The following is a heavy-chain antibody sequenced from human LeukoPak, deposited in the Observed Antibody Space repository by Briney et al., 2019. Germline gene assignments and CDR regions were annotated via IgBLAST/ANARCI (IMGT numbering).Heavy chain of an antibody. CDR3: ARSRLDYGDRDDAFDI. CDR2: IFYSGST. D-gene: IGHD4-17*01. V-gene: IGHV4-61*01. CDR1: GGSVSSGSYY. Sequence: SETLSLTCTVSGGSVSSGSYYWSWIRQPPGKRLEWIGYIFYSGSTNYNPSLKSRVTISVDTSKNQFSLKLSSVTAADTAVYYCARSRLDYGDRDDAFDIWGQGTMVTVSS. J-gene: IGHJ3*02.